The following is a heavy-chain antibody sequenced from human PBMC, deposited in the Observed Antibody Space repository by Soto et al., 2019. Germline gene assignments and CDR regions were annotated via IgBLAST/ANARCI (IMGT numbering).Heavy chain of an antibody. CDR2: IDAGNGNT. D-gene: IGHD5-18*01. Sequence: SVKVSCKSSVYAFTSYPTHWVRQAPGQRLEWMGWIDAGNGNTKYSQKFRGRVTFTTDTSASTAYMDLRSLRSEDTAVYYCATAGYTYGSPYYGMDVWGQGTTVTVSS. J-gene: IGHJ6*02. CDR3: ATAGYTYGSPYYGMDV. CDR1: VYAFTSYP. V-gene: IGHV1-3*01.